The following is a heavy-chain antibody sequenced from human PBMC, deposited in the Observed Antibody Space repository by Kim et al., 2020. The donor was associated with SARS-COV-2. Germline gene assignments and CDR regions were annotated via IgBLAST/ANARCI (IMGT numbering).Heavy chain of an antibody. J-gene: IGHJ6*02. CDR2: ISSSSSYT. V-gene: IGHV3-11*06. Sequence: GGSLRLSCAASGFTFSDYYMSWIRQAPGKGLEWVSYISSSSSYTNYADSVKGRFTISRDNAKNSLYLQMNSLRAEDTAVYYCARSGGNCSSTSCYPGWGYGMDVWGQGTTVTVSS. D-gene: IGHD2-2*01. CDR1: GFTFSDYY. CDR3: ARSGGNCSSTSCYPGWGYGMDV.